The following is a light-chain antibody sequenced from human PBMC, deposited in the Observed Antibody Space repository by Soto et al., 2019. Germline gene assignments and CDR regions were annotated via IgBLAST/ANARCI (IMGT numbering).Light chain of an antibody. CDR2: DVS. CDR1: SSNVGGYNY. Sequence: LTQPASVSGSPGQSITISCTGTSSNVGGYNYVSWYQQHPGKAPKLMIYDVSNRPSGVSNRFSGSKSGNTASLTISGLQAEDEADYYCSSYTSSSTYVFGTGTKVTVL. J-gene: IGLJ1*01. CDR3: SSYTSSSTYV. V-gene: IGLV2-14*01.